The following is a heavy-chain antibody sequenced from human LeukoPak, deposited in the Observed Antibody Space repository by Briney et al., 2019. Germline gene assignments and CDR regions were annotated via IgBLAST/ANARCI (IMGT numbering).Heavy chain of an antibody. CDR1: GGSFSGYY. CDR2: INHSGST. D-gene: IGHD3-10*01. V-gene: IGHV4-34*01. J-gene: IGHJ4*02. CDR3: ARGPRGAGGAY. Sequence: SETLSLTCAVYGGSFSGYYWSWIRQPPGKGLEWIGEINHSGSTNYNPSLKSRVTISVDTSKNQFSLKLSSVTAADTAVYYCARGPRGAGGAYGGRATLLT.